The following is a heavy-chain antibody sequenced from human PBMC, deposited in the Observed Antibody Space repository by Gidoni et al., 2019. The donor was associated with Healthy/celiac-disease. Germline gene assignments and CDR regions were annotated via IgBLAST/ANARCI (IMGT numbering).Heavy chain of an antibody. D-gene: IGHD6-13*01. CDR2: INHSGST. CDR3: ARGRRGSSSWYGYFQH. V-gene: IGHV4-34*01. Sequence: QVQLQQWGAGLLKTSETLSLTCAVYGGSFSGYYWSWIRQPPGKGLEWIGEINHSGSTNYNPSLKSRVTISVDTSKNQFSLKLSSVTAADTAVYYCARGRRGSSSWYGYFQHWGQGTLVTVSS. J-gene: IGHJ1*01. CDR1: GGSFSGYY.